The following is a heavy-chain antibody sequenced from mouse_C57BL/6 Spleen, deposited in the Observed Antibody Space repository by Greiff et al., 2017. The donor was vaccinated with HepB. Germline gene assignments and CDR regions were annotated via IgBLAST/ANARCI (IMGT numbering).Heavy chain of an antibody. Sequence: VQLQQSGPELVKPGASVKIPCKASGYTFTDYNMDWVKQSHGKSLEWIGDINPNNGGTIYNQKFKGKATLTVDKSSSTAYMELRSLTSEDTAVYYCARRYYGSSDYFDYWGQGTTLTVSS. V-gene: IGHV1-18*01. CDR1: GYTFTDYN. CDR3: ARRYYGSSDYFDY. J-gene: IGHJ2*01. D-gene: IGHD1-1*01. CDR2: INPNNGGT.